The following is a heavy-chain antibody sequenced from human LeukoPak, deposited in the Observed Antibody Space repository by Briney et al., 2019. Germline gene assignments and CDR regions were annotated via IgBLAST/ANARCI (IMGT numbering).Heavy chain of an antibody. J-gene: IGHJ6*02. CDR3: ARGQYVLRYFDWLSYGMDV. CDR1: GGSISSGGYY. CDR2: INHSGST. D-gene: IGHD3-9*01. V-gene: IGHV4-39*07. Sequence: PSETLSLTCTVSGGSISSGGYYWSWIRQPPGKGLEWIGEINHSGSTNYNPSLKSRVTISVDTSKNQFSLKLSSVTAADTAVYYCARGQYVLRYFDWLSYGMDVWGQGTTVTVSS.